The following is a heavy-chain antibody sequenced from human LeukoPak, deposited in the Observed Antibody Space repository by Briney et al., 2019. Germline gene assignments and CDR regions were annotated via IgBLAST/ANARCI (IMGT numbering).Heavy chain of an antibody. Sequence: SVKVSCTASGGTLSNYAISWVRQAPGQGLEWMGRIIPILGIADYAQKFPGRVTITADISTSTVFMELSSLRSEDTAVFYCARDGMVRGIIDYNGMDVWGQGTTVTVSS. J-gene: IGHJ6*02. CDR2: IIPILGIA. CDR1: GGTLSNYA. V-gene: IGHV1-69*04. CDR3: ARDGMVRGIIDYNGMDV. D-gene: IGHD3-10*01.